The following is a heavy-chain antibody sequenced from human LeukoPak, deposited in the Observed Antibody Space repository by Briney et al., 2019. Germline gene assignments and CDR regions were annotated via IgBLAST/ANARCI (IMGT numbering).Heavy chain of an antibody. V-gene: IGHV3-21*01. J-gene: IGHJ4*02. CDR1: GFTFSSYS. CDR3: ARDPLLSEIEKSGVDY. Sequence: GGSLRLSCAASGFTFSSYSMNWVRQAPGKGLECVSSITSSSIYIYYADSVKGRFTISRDNAKNSLYLQMNSLRAEDTAVYYCARDPLLSEIEKSGVDYWGQGTLVTVSS. D-gene: IGHD2-15*01. CDR2: ITSSSIYI.